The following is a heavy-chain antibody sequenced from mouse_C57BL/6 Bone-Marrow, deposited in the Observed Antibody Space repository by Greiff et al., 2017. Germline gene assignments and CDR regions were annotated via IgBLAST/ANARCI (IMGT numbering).Heavy chain of an antibody. CDR3: TPDYYGSRGNY. CDR2: IDPENGDT. CDR1: GFNIKDDY. D-gene: IGHD1-1*01. J-gene: IGHJ2*01. V-gene: IGHV14-4*01. Sequence: EVQLQQSGAELVRPGASVKLSCTASGFNIKDDYMHWVKQRPEQGLEWIGWIDPENGDTEYASKFQGKATITADTSSNTAYLQLSSLPSEDTAVYYCTPDYYGSRGNYWGQGTTLTVSS.